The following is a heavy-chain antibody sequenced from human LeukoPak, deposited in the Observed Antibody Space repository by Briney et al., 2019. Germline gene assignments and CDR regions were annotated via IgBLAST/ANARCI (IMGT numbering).Heavy chain of an antibody. Sequence: GGSLRLSCAASGFTFSSYSMNWVRQAPGKGLEWVSSISSSSYIYYADSVKGRFTISRDNAKNSLYLQMNSLRAEDTAVYYCASTVVIPWLQALFDYWGQGTLVTVSS. CDR1: GFTFSSYS. V-gene: IGHV3-21*01. CDR2: ISSSSYI. J-gene: IGHJ4*02. CDR3: ASTVVIPWLQALFDY. D-gene: IGHD4-23*01.